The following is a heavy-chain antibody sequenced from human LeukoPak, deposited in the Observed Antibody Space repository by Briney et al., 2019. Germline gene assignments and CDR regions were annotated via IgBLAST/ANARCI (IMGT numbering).Heavy chain of an antibody. V-gene: IGHV7-4-1*02. CDR3: ARALFLYWNDVDGSFDY. J-gene: IGHJ4*02. Sequence: GASVKVSCKASGYTFTSYAMNWVRQAPGQGLEWMGWINTNTGNPTYAQGFTGRFVFSLDTSVSTAYLQISSLKAEDTAVYYCARALFLYWNDVDGSFDYWGQGTLVTVSS. D-gene: IGHD1-1*01. CDR2: INTNTGNP. CDR1: GYTFTSYA.